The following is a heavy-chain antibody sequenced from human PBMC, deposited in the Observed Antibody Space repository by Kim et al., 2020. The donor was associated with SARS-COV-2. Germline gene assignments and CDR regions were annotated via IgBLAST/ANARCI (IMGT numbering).Heavy chain of an antibody. Sequence: SVKVSCKASGGTFSSYAISWVRQAPGQGLEWMGGIIPIFGTANYAQKFQGRVTITADESTSTAYMELSSLRSEDTAVYYCAREASYGLPFDYWGQGTLVTVSS. CDR3: AREASYGLPFDY. V-gene: IGHV1-69*13. CDR1: GGTFSSYA. J-gene: IGHJ4*02. D-gene: IGHD5-18*01. CDR2: IIPIFGTA.